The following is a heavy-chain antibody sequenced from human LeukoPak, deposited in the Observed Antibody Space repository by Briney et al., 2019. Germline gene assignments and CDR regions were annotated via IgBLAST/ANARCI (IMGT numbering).Heavy chain of an antibody. D-gene: IGHD5-12*01. CDR3: AKDWDIVATIGNY. V-gene: IGHV3-21*01. Sequence: GGSLRLSCAASGFTFSSYSMNWVRQAPGKGLEWVSSISSSSSYIYYADSVKGRFTISRDNSKNTLYLQTNSLRAEDTAVYYCAKDWDIVATIGNYWGQGTLVTVSS. CDR2: ISSSSSYI. J-gene: IGHJ4*02. CDR1: GFTFSSYS.